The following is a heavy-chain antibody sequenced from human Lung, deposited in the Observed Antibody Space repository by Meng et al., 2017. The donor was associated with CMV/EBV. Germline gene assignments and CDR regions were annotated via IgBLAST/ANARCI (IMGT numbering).Heavy chain of an antibody. CDR1: GASISSYY. J-gene: IGHJ1*01. Sequence: QGHRQGSAPLLLKPSDPRAPTCTASGASISSYYWLWNRQPAGKVREWIWRIYTSGSTNYTPSLRSRVTMSVDTSKNQFSLKLSSVTAADTSVYYCARGSRDEAFQHWGQGTLVTVSS. D-gene: IGHD5-24*01. CDR2: IYTSGST. CDR3: ARGSRDEAFQH. V-gene: IGHV4-4*07.